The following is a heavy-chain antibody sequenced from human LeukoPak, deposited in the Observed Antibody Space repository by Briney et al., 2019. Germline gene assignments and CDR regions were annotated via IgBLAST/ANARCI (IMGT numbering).Heavy chain of an antibody. CDR1: GGSISSYY. CDR2: IHTSGST. CDR3: ARELAETYYYYGMDV. V-gene: IGHV4-4*07. J-gene: IGHJ6*02. Sequence: SETLSLTCTVSGGSISSYYWSWIRQPAGKGLEWLGRIHTSGSTNYNPSLKSRVTMSVDTSKNQFSLKLSSVTAADTAVYYCARELAETYYYYGMDVWGQGTTVTVSS.